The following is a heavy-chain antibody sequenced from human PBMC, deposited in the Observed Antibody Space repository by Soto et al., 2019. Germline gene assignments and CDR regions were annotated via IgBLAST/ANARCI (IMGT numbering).Heavy chain of an antibody. Sequence: SETLSLTCTVSGDSLSSGGHYWSWVRQHPGKGLEWIGHIYDSVNTYYSPSLRSRVTTSADMSKNQFSLNLRSVTAADTAVYYCARVDHRGYFAILTDYWGQGXLVTVSS. CDR1: GDSLSSGGHY. V-gene: IGHV4-31*03. CDR2: IYDSVNT. J-gene: IGHJ4*02. D-gene: IGHD3-9*01. CDR3: ARVDHRGYFAILTDY.